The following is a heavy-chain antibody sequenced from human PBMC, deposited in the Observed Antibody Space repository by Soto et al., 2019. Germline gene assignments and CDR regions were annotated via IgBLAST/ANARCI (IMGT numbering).Heavy chain of an antibody. CDR2: IYYSGST. Sequence: QVQLQESGPGLVKPSQTLSLTCTVSGGSISSGDYYWSWIRQPPGKGLEWIGYIYYSGSTYYNPSLNTRVTISVDTSKNQFSLTLSSVTAADTAVYYCARRGYSYGYYGMDVWGQGTTVTVSS. V-gene: IGHV4-30-4*01. J-gene: IGHJ6*02. CDR3: ARRGYSYGYYGMDV. D-gene: IGHD5-18*01. CDR1: GGSISSGDYY.